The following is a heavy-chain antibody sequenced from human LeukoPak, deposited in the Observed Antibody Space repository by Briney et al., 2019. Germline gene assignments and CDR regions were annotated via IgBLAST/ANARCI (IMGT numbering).Heavy chain of an antibody. CDR2: ISGSDDNT. J-gene: IGHJ4*02. CDR3: AKSRSGVSSCYNY. CDR1: GFIFSNYA. D-gene: IGHD2-15*01. V-gene: IGHV3-23*01. Sequence: GGSLRLSCAASGFIFSNYAMSWVRQAPGKGLEWVSAISGSDDNTYYADSVRGRFTISRDNSKNILYLQMNSLRAEDTAIYFCAKSRSGVSSCYNYWGQGTLVTVSS.